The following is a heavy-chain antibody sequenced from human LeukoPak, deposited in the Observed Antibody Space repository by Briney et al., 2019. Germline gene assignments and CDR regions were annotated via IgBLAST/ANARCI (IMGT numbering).Heavy chain of an antibody. J-gene: IGHJ6*03. Sequence: SETLSLTCTVSGDSISNPYYWGWIRQPPGKGLEWIGSISHSGSTFYTPSIRSRVTISLDTSKNQFSLKLNSVTAADTAVYYCARDTWKDYYYYFMDVWGKGTTVTVSS. CDR1: GDSISNPYY. CDR3: ARDTWKDYYYYFMDV. CDR2: ISHSGST. V-gene: IGHV4-38-2*02. D-gene: IGHD1-1*01.